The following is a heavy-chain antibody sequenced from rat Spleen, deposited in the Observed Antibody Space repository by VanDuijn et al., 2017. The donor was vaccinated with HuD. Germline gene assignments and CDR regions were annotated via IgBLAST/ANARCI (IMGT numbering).Heavy chain of an antibody. CDR2: ITPSGNHT. CDR1: GFTFSNYG. D-gene: IGHD5-1*01. V-gene: IGHV5-19*01. J-gene: IGHJ3*01. Sequence: EVQLVESGGGLVQPGGSLKLSCAVSGFTFSNYGMNWVRQGPTKGLEWVASITPSGNHTYYRDSVKGRFTNSRDNAKSTLYLQMDSLRSEDTATYYCATTPGRPFAYWGQGTLVTVSS. CDR3: ATTPGRPFAY.